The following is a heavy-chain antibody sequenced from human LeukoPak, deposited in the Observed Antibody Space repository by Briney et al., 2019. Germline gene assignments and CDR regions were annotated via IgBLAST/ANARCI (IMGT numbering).Heavy chain of an antibody. V-gene: IGHV1-69*05. Sequence: GSSVKVSCKASGGTFSSYAISWVRQAPGQGLEWMGGIIPIFGTANYAQKFQGRVTITTDESTSTAYMELSSLRSEDTAVYYCARVNDYYDSSGYYYVIDYWGQGTLVTVSS. CDR3: ARVNDYYDSSGYYYVIDY. J-gene: IGHJ4*02. D-gene: IGHD3-22*01. CDR1: GGTFSSYA. CDR2: IIPIFGTA.